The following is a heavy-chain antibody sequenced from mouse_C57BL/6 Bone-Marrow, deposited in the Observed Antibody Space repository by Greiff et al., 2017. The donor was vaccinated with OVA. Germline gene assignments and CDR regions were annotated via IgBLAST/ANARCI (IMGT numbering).Heavy chain of an antibody. V-gene: IGHV5-4*01. CDR1: GFTFSSYA. J-gene: IGHJ2*01. CDR2: ISDGGSYT. Sequence: EVKLVESGGGLVKPGGSLKLSCAASGFTFSSYAMSWVRQTPEKRLEWVATISDGGSYTYYPDNVKGRFTISRDNAKNNLYLQMSQLKSEDTAMYYCARDPLYYGSSYDFDYWGQGTTLTVSS. D-gene: IGHD1-1*01. CDR3: ARDPLYYGSSYDFDY.